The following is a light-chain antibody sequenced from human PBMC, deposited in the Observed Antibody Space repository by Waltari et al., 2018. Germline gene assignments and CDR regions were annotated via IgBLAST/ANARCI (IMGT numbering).Light chain of an antibody. CDR2: GVS. CDR1: QNVFGD. CDR3: QQYTSWPRT. J-gene: IGKJ2*01. Sequence: DIVMTQSPPTLSVSPGERASLSCRASQNVFGDLAWYQMKIGRAPRLLIFGVSTRATGVPARFSGSGSGTEFTLTISSLQSEDSAVYYCQQYTSWPRTFGQGTKLEI. V-gene: IGKV3-15*01.